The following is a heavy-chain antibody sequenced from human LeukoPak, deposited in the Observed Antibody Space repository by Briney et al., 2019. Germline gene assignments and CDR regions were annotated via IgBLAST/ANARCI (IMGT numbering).Heavy chain of an antibody. CDR1: ALPPSNYA. CDR2: ISDGGWT. Sequence: GGSLRVSCAASALPPSNYAMSWVRQAPGKGLEWVSSISDGGWTAYTDSVKGRFFISRETATNTLYLQMNSLRVEDTAVYYCAKECDYGNTSHMPCYWGQGTLVTVSS. CDR3: AKECDYGNTSHMPCY. V-gene: IGHV3-23*01. J-gene: IGHJ4*02. D-gene: IGHD4-17*01.